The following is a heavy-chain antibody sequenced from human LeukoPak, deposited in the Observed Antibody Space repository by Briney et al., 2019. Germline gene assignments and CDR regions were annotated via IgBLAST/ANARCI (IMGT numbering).Heavy chain of an antibody. J-gene: IGHJ4*02. Sequence: SETLSLTCTVSGGSISSYYWSWIRQPPGKGLEWIGSIYYSGTTHYNPSLESRVTISVDTSKNQFSLKLSSVTAADAAVYYCARSGSGYLRYYFDYWGQGTLVTVSS. CDR2: IYYSGTT. D-gene: IGHD5-12*01. CDR3: ARSGSGYLRYYFDY. V-gene: IGHV4-39*07. CDR1: GGSISSYY.